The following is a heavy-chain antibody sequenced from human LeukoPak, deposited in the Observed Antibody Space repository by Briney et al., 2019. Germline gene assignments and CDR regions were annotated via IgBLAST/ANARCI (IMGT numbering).Heavy chain of an antibody. J-gene: IGHJ4*02. D-gene: IGHD3-22*01. CDR3: AKDRSYYYDSSGYGSFGI. CDR1: GFTFSSYA. V-gene: IGHV3-23*01. CDR2: ISGSGGST. Sequence: PGGSLRLSCAASGFTFSSYAMSWVRQAPGEGLEWVSAISGSGGSTYYADSVKGRFTISRDNSKNTLYLQMNSLKAEDTAVYYCAKDRSYYYDSSGYGSFGIWGQGTLVTVSS.